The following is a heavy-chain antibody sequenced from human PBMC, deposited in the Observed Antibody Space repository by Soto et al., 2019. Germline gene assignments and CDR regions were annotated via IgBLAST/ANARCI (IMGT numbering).Heavy chain of an antibody. J-gene: IGHJ6*02. CDR3: HLWAWTVTTNYHYGADA. D-gene: IGHD1-1*01. CDR1: EFTFSIYT. CDR2: IASVGDDT. Sequence: GGSLRLSCAASEFTFSIYTMNWVRQAPGKGLEWVASIASVGDDTYYADSVRGRFTISRDSANHSVFLQMNSLRAEDTAVYYCHLWAWTVTTNYHYGADAWGQGTTVTVSS. V-gene: IGHV3-21*01.